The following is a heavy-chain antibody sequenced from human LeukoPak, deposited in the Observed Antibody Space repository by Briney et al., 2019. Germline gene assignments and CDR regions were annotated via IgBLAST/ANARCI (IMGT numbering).Heavy chain of an antibody. J-gene: IGHJ3*02. CDR2: IYYGGST. V-gene: IGHV4-59*01. CDR3: ARDTQAGDDYGGNSACDI. D-gene: IGHD4-23*01. Sequence: TSETLSLTCTVSGDSNSTYNWSWLRQPPGKGLEWIGYIYYGGSTNYNPSLMSRVTISVDTSKNQFSLKLSSVTAADAAVYYCARDTQAGDDYGGNSACDIWAQGTMVTVSS. CDR1: GDSNSTYN.